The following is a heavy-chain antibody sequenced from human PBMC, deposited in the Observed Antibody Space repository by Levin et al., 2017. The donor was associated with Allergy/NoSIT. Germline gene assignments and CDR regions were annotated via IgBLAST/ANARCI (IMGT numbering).Heavy chain of an antibody. CDR2: ISGSGGST. CDR3: AKGDDSSGYYYFDY. D-gene: IGHD3-22*01. CDR1: GFTFSSYA. V-gene: IGHV3-23*01. J-gene: IGHJ4*02. Sequence: GESLKISCAASGFTFSSYAMSWVRQAPGKGLEWVSAISGSGGSTYYADSVKGRFTISRDNSKNTLYLQMNSLRAEDTAVYYCAKGDDSSGYYYFDYWGQGTLVTVSS.